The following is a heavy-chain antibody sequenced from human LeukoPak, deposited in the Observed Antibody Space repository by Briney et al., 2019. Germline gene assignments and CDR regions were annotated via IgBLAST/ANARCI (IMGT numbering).Heavy chain of an antibody. D-gene: IGHD3-22*01. CDR1: GGSISSYY. V-gene: IGHV4-59*08. Sequence: SETLSLTCTVSGGSISSYYWSWIRQPPGKGLEWIGYIYYSGSTNYNPPLKSRVTISVDTSKNQFSLKLSSVTAADTAVYYCARLLYYDSSGYLGYYFDYWGQGTLVTVSS. CDR3: ARLLYYDSSGYLGYYFDY. J-gene: IGHJ4*02. CDR2: IYYSGST.